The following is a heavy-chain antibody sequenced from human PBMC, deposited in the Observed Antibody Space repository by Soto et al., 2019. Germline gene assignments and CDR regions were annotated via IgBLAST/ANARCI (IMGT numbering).Heavy chain of an antibody. CDR1: GYPFTSFD. Sequence: QVQLVQSGAEVKKPGASVKVSCEASGYPFTSFDLNWVRQTTGRGLEWMGWMNPNNGNRGYARKFEDRLTLTTNTSTNTAYMELTNLGSDDTAVYFCARGSAWRRTRNLDLWGQGTLVTVSS. CDR3: ARGSAWRRTRNLDL. D-gene: IGHD6-19*01. CDR2: MNPNNGNR. V-gene: IGHV1-8*01. J-gene: IGHJ5*02.